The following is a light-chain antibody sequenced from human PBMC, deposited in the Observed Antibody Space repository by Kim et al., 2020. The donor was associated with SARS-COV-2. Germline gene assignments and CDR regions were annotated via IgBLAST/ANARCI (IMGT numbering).Light chain of an antibody. V-gene: IGLV3-10*01. CDR1: TLPKKY. CDR2: EDS. CDR3: YSTDITGNDRV. J-gene: IGLJ3*02. Sequence: SYELTQPPSVSVSPGQTARITCSGDTLPKKYAFWYQQKSGQAPVMVIYEDSKRLSGIPERFSGSSSGTTATLTITGAQVEDEGDYYCYSTDITGNDRVFGGGTQLTVL.